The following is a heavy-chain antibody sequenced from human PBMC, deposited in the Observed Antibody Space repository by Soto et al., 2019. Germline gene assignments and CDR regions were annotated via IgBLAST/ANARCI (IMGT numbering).Heavy chain of an antibody. CDR2: IKAGAE. CDR1: GFTFSSYA. D-gene: IGHD3-3*01. CDR3: AKDGGRFFNEFET. Sequence: EVQLLESGGGLVQPGGSLRLSCTASGFTFSSYAMSWVRQAPGKGLEWVSSIKAGAEHHADSVTGRFTISRDNSKNKLYVQMNNLRAEDTAVYYCAKDGGRFFNEFETWGQGTMVTVSS. J-gene: IGHJ3*02. V-gene: IGHV3-23*01.